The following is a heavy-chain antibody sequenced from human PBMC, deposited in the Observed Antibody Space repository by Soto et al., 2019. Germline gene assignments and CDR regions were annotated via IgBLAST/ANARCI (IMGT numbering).Heavy chain of an antibody. CDR2: IYYSGNT. J-gene: IGHJ4*02. V-gene: IGHV4-30-4*01. Sequence: SETLSLTCTVSGGSASSDNYWSWIRQPPGKGLEWIGHIYYSGNTDYNPSLKSRLAISIDTSKNQFSLKLSSVTAADTAVYFCAREGGESSDGLYYFDSWGQGSLVTVSS. CDR1: GGSASSDNY. CDR3: AREGGESSDGLYYFDS. D-gene: IGHD3-16*01.